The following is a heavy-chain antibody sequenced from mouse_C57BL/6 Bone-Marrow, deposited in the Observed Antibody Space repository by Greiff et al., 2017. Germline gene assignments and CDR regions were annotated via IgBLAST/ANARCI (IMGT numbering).Heavy chain of an antibody. Sequence: QVQLQQSGAELARPGASVKLSCKASGYTFPSYGISWVKQRTGQGLEWIGEIYPRSGNTYYNEKFKGKATLTADKSSSTAYMELRSLTSEDSAVYFCARCLYYYGSRGWYFDVWGTGTTVTVSS. V-gene: IGHV1-81*01. J-gene: IGHJ1*03. CDR1: GYTFPSYG. D-gene: IGHD1-1*01. CDR3: ARCLYYYGSRGWYFDV. CDR2: IYPRSGNT.